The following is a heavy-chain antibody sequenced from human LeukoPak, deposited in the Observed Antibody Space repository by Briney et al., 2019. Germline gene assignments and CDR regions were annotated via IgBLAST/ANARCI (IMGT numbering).Heavy chain of an antibody. CDR3: AKDLDIVATITGN. V-gene: IGHV3-23*01. CDR2: VSGSGGST. CDR1: GSTFSSYA. Sequence: GGSLRLSCAASGSTFSSYAMSWVRQAPGKGLEWVSGVSGSGGSTYYADSVKGRFTISRDNSKNTLYLQMNSLRAEDTAVYYCAKDLDIVATITGNWGQGTLVTVSS. D-gene: IGHD5-12*01. J-gene: IGHJ4*02.